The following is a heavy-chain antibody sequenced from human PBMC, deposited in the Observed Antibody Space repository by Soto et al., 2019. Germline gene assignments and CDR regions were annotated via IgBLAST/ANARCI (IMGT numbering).Heavy chain of an antibody. CDR2: INDRGSI. V-gene: IGHV4-34*01. D-gene: IGHD3-9*01. J-gene: IGHJ2*01. CDR3: ARESHDMLTGPPWVWYFDL. CDR1: GGSFSGYY. Sequence: QVQLQQWGAGPLRPLETLSLTCGVSGGSFSGYYWAWIRQSPGKGLEWIGEINDRGSINYNPSLKSRVSISVDTSKNHYSLNLRSVTAADTAVEYCARESHDMLTGPPWVWYFDLWGRGTLVTVSS.